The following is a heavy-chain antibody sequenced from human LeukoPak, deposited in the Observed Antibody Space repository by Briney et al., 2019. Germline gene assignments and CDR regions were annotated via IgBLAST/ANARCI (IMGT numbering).Heavy chain of an antibody. CDR2: IYSGGST. D-gene: IGHD5-12*01. V-gene: IGHV3-66*04. CDR1: GFTFSSYS. Sequence: GGSLRLSCAASGFTFSSYSMNWVRQAPGKGLEWVSVIYSGGSTYYADSVKGRFIISRDNSKNTLYLQMNSLRAEDTAVYYCVKRGYSGYDLIDYWGQGTLVTVSS. CDR3: VKRGYSGYDLIDY. J-gene: IGHJ4*02.